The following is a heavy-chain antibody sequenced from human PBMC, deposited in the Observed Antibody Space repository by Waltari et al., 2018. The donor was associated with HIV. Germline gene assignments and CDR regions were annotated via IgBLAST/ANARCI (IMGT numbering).Heavy chain of an antibody. CDR3: ARDRIAVTGSYYYGMDV. D-gene: IGHD6-19*01. Sequence: QVQLVQSGAEVKKPGASVKVYCKASGYTFTGYHMHWVRQAPGQGLEWIGWINPKSDGTNYAQKFQGRVTMTRDTSTSTAYMELSRLRSDDTALYYCARDRIAVTGSYYYGMDVWGQGTTVTVSS. CDR1: GYTFTGYH. V-gene: IGHV1-2*02. J-gene: IGHJ6*02. CDR2: INPKSDGT.